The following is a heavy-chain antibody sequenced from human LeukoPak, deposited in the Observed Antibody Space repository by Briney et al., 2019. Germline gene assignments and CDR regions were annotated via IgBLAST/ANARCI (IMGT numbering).Heavy chain of an antibody. CDR3: ARDSGFWLY. V-gene: IGHV4-39*07. CDR1: GDSITSGSFY. J-gene: IGHJ4*02. D-gene: IGHD3-22*01. CDR2: IYSTGTT. Sequence: SETLSLTCIVSGDSITSGSFYWGWIRQTPGRGLEWIGNIYSTGTTSFNPSLKSRITMSVDTSKNQFSLNLASVTAADTAVYFCARDSGFWLYWGQGTLVTVST.